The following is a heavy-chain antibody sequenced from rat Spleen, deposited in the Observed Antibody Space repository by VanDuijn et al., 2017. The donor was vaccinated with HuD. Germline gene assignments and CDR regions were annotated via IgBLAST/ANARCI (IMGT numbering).Heavy chain of an antibody. J-gene: IGHJ2*01. CDR1: GFTFSDYV. V-gene: IGHV5-7*01. CDR3: ERHLGGFDY. Sequence: EVQLVESGGGLVQPGRSMKLSCGASGFTFSDYVMAWVRQAPTKGLEWVATISYDGGSTYYRDSVKGRFTISRDNAKSTLYLQMDSLGSAETATYYCERHLGGFDYWGQGVMGTVSS. CDR2: ISYDGGST.